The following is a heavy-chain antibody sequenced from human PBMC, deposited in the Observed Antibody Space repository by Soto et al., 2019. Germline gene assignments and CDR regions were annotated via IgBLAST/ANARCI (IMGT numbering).Heavy chain of an antibody. V-gene: IGHV1-8*01. CDR2: MNPNSGNT. CDR1: GYTFTSYD. D-gene: IGHD6-6*01. CDR3: ARGLGIAARRRAFDI. J-gene: IGHJ3*02. Sequence: ASGYTFTSYDINWVRQATGQGLEWMGWMNPNSGNTGYAQKFQGRVTMTRNTSISTAYMELSSLRSEDTAVYYCARGLGIAARRRAFDIWGQGTMVTVSS.